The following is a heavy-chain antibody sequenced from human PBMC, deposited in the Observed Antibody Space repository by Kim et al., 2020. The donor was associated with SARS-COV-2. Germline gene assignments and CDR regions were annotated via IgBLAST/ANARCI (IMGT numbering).Heavy chain of an antibody. CDR3: AKGLQSHAYGVAMAV. D-gene: IGHD3-16*01. Sequence: GGSLRLSCEGSGFDFDTFAIPWVRQAPGKGLEWVSRITAHGVVMYYANSVKGRFTASRDNSKDYLQMEGLRGEDTAMSYCAKGLQSHAYGVAMAVWGRGPSV. V-gene: IGHV3-23*01. CDR2: ITAHGVVM. CDR1: GFDFDTFA. J-gene: IGHJ6*04.